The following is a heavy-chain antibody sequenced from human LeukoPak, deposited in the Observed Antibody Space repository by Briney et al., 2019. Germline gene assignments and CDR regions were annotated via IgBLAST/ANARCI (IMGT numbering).Heavy chain of an antibody. J-gene: IGHJ4*02. Sequence: PSETLSLTCTVSGGSISSSSYYWGWIRRPPGKGLEWIGSIYYSGSTYYNPSLKSRVTISVDMSKNQFSLKLSSVTAADTAVYYCARARYCTNGVCDKYYFDYWGQGTLVTVSS. V-gene: IGHV4-39*07. CDR3: ARARYCTNGVCDKYYFDY. CDR1: GGSISSSSYY. CDR2: IYYSGST. D-gene: IGHD2-8*01.